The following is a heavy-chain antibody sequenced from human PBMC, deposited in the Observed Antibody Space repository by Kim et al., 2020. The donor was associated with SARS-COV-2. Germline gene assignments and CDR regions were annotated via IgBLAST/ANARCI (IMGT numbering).Heavy chain of an antibody. CDR3: ARGGRYNSFDP. CDR1: GASISGTTYY. V-gene: IGHV4-31*03. Sequence: SETLSLTCTVSGASISGTTYYWSWIRQHPGKGLEWIGSIHHSGSAYYNPSLESRLTISVDTSETHFSLNLASVTAADTAVYYCARGGRYNSFDPWRPGIL. CDR2: IHHSGSA. J-gene: IGHJ5*02.